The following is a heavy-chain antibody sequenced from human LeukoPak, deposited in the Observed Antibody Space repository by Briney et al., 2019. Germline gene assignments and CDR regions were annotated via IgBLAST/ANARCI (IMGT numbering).Heavy chain of an antibody. D-gene: IGHD6-13*01. Sequence: SETLSLTCTVSGGSISGSSYYWGWIRQPPGKGLEWIGSIYYSGSTYYNPSLRSRVTIFVDTSKNQFSLKLTSLTAADTAVYYCARDRGSWYPIDYWGQGTLVTVSS. CDR3: ARDRGSWYPIDY. CDR2: IYYSGST. CDR1: GGSISGSSYY. J-gene: IGHJ4*02. V-gene: IGHV4-39*02.